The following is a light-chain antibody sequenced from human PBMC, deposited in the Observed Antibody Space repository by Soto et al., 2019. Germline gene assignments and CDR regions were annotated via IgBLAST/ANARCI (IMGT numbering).Light chain of an antibody. J-gene: IGLJ2*01. V-gene: IGLV4-69*01. CDR1: SGHSSYA. Sequence: QSVLTQSPSASASLGASVKLTCTLSSGHSSYAIAWHQQQPEKGPRYLMKLNSDGSHSKGDGIPDRVSGSSSGAERYLTISSLQSEDEADYYCQTWGTGILVFGGGTKVTVL. CDR2: LNSDGSH. CDR3: QTWGTGILV.